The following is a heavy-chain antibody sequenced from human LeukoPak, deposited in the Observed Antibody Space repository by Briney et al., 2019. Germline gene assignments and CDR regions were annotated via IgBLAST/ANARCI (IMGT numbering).Heavy chain of an antibody. CDR2: IYYTGTT. J-gene: IGHJ1*01. Sequence: SETLSLTCTVSGGSISNQYWSWIRQPPGKRLEWIGCIYYTGTTNYNPSLKSRVTISVDTSKNQFSLRLSSVTAADTAVYYCARGGWYPESFHHWGQGALVTVSS. D-gene: IGHD6-19*01. CDR3: ARGGWYPESFHH. V-gene: IGHV4-59*11. CDR1: GGSISNQY.